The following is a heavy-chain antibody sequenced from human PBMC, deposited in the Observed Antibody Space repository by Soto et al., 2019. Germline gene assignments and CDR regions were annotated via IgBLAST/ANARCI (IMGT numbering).Heavy chain of an antibody. CDR1: GYIFNNYA. D-gene: IGHD1-26*01. CDR3: ARERKWEPILY. V-gene: IGHV1-18*01. Sequence: QVQLVQSGADEVRKPGASVKVSCKASGYIFNNYAITWVRQAPGQGLEWVGWISANNGYTNYGHKFQDRVTMTADTSTRTVFMELRGLTSDDTAIYYCARERKWEPILYWVQGTLVTVSP. J-gene: IGHJ4*02. CDR2: ISANNGYT.